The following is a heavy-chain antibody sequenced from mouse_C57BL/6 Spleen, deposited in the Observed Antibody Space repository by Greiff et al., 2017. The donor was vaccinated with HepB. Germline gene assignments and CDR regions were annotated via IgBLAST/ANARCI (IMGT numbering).Heavy chain of an antibody. CDR2: ISDGGSYT. CDR3: ASYGSSLYYYAMDY. Sequence: DVQLVESGGGLVKPGGSLKLSCAASGFTFSSYAVSWVRQTPEKRLEWVATISDGGSYTYYPDNVKGRFTISRDNAKNNLYLQMSHLKSEDTAMYYCASYGSSLYYYAMDYWGQGTSVTVSS. J-gene: IGHJ4*01. V-gene: IGHV5-4*01. D-gene: IGHD1-1*01. CDR1: GFTFSSYA.